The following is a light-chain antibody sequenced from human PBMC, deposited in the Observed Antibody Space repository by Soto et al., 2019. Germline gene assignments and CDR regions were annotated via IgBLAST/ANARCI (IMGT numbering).Light chain of an antibody. CDR3: SSCTSSNTRV. CDR2: DVN. CDR1: SSDVGGYAY. J-gene: IGLJ2*01. V-gene: IGLV2-14*01. Sequence: QSALTQPASVSGSPGQSITISCTGTSSDVGGYAYVSWYQQHPGKAPKLMMFDVNNRPSGISSRFSGSKSGNTASLTISGLQADAEADYYCSSCTSSNTRVFGGGTKLTVL.